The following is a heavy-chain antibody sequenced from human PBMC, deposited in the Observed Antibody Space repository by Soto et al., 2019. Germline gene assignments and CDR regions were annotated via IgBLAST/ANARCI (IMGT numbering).Heavy chain of an antibody. CDR2: IYYTGST. CDR1: GGSISSGGYY. V-gene: IGHV4-31*03. D-gene: IGHD5-18*01. Sequence: QVQLQESGPGLVKPSQTLSLTCSVSGGSISSGGYYWNWIRQQPGKGLEWIGHIYYTGSTNYNPSLKSRVNMSVDTSKNQFSLKLSSVIAADTAVYYCARYSYGSPGMDVWGQGTTVTVSS. CDR3: ARYSYGSPGMDV. J-gene: IGHJ6*02.